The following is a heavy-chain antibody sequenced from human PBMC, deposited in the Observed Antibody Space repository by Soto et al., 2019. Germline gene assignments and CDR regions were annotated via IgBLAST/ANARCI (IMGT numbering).Heavy chain of an antibody. J-gene: IGHJ6*03. Sequence: SETLSLTCAVYGGSFSGYYWSWIRQPPGKGLEWIGEINHSGSTNYNPSLKSRVTISVDTSKNQFSLKLSSVTAADTAVYYCARLTKDYYYYYMDVWGKGTTVTVS. CDR2: INHSGST. CDR1: GGSFSGYY. CDR3: ARLTKDYYYYYMDV. V-gene: IGHV4-34*01.